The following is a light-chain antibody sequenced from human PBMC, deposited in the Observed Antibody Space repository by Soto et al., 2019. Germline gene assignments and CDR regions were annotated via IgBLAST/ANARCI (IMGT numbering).Light chain of an antibody. CDR1: QSVSSN. Sequence: EIVMTQSPASLSVSPGQGATLSCRARQSVSSNLAWYQQKPGQAPRLLIYGASTRATGIPARFSGSGSGTEFTLTISSLQSEDFAVYYCQQYNNWPPKTFGQGTKVDIK. CDR3: QQYNNWPPKT. V-gene: IGKV3-15*01. J-gene: IGKJ1*01. CDR2: GAS.